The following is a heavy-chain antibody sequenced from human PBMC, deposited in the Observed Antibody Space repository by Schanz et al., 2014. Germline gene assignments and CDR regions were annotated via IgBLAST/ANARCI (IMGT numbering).Heavy chain of an antibody. J-gene: IGHJ6*02. CDR2: IYYSGST. Sequence: QLQMQESGPGLVKPSETLSLTCIVSGDSISGSYWSWIRQPPGKGLEWIGYIYYSGSTDYNPSLKSRVTMSVDTSKNQFSLKLSSVTAADTAVYYCARARFTGYYMDVWGQGTAVTVSS. V-gene: IGHV4-59*01. CDR1: GDSISGSY. D-gene: IGHD3-9*01. CDR3: ARARFTGYYMDV.